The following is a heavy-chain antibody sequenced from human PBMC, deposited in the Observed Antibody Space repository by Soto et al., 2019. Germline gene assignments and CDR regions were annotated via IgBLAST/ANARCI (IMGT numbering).Heavy chain of an antibody. D-gene: IGHD2-21*02. CDR2: VNPSGGHT. Sequence: QVQLMQSGAEVKKPGASVKVSCKASGNTFTNYYIHWVRQPPGQGLEWMGTVNPSGGHTTYSQNFLGRVPMTRDTSTTTLYMELTSLTSDDTAVYYCARGGHVVVVTAAFDYWGQGTLVTVSS. CDR1: GNTFTNYY. CDR3: ARGGHVVVVTAAFDY. V-gene: IGHV1-46*01. J-gene: IGHJ4*02.